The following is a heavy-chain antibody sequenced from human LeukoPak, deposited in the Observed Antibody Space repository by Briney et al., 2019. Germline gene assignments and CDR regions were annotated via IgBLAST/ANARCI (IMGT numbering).Heavy chain of an antibody. CDR3: AKGGIRYFDWLLYPNWFDP. CDR2: ISGSGGSA. D-gene: IGHD3-9*01. Sequence: LTGGTLRLSCAASGFTFSSNAMSWVLQAPVKELDWISAISGSGGSAYYADSVKGRFTISRDNSKSTLYLQMNSLRAEDTAVYYQAKGGIRYFDWLLYPNWFDPWGQGTLVTVSS. V-gene: IGHV3-23*01. CDR1: GFTFSSNA. J-gene: IGHJ5*02.